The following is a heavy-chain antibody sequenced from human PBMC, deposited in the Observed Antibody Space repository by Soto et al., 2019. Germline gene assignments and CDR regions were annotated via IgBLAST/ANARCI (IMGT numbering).Heavy chain of an antibody. CDR3: ARDGASGKKNYGMDV. D-gene: IGHD3-3*01. J-gene: IGHJ6*02. V-gene: IGHV4-59*01. CDR1: NGSLSSNY. CDR2: IYYSGST. Sequence: SETLSLTCTVSNGSLSSNYWSWIRQSPGKGLEWIGNIYYSGSTNYNPSLKSRVTISVDTSKNQFSLKLSSVTAADTAGDYCARDGASGKKNYGMDVWGQGTTVTVSS.